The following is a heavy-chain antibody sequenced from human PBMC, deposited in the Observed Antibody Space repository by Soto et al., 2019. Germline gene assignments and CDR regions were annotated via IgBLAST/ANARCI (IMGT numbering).Heavy chain of an antibody. V-gene: IGHV1-69*01. D-gene: IGHD6-6*01. J-gene: IGHJ5*02. CDR3: ARANAIAARPGWYNWFDP. CDR1: RGTFNSYA. CDR2: IIPIFGTA. Sequence: QVQLVQSGAAVKKPGSSVKVSCKASRGTFNSYAISWVRQAPGQGLEWMGGIIPIFGTAHYAQKVLGRVTITADESTSTAYMELSSLRSEVTAVYYCARANAIAARPGWYNWFDPWGQGTLVTVSS.